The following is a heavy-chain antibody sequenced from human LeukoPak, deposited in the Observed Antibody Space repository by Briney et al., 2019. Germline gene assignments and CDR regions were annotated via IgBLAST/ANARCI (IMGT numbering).Heavy chain of an antibody. V-gene: IGHV3-23*01. Sequence: GRSLRLSCAASGFTFSSYAMSWVRQAPGKGLEWVSAISGSGGSTYYADSVKGRFTISRDNSKNTLYLQMNSLRAEDTAVYYCAKDKEVCSSTSCYVPSDYWGQGTLVTVSS. CDR2: ISGSGGST. CDR3: AKDKEVCSSTSCYVPSDY. J-gene: IGHJ4*02. D-gene: IGHD2-2*01. CDR1: GFTFSSYA.